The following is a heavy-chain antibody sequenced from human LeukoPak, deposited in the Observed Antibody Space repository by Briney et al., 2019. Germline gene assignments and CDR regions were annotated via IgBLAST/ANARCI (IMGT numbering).Heavy chain of an antibody. CDR2: MNPNSGNT. CDR1: GYTFTSYD. CDR3: ARDMVRGVIIPPGY. Sequence: ASVKVSCKASGYTFTSYDINWVRQATGQGLEWMGWMNPNSGNTGYAQKFQGRVTMTRNTSISTAYMELSSLRSEDTAVYYCARDMVRGVIIPPGYWGQGTLVTVSS. D-gene: IGHD3-10*01. J-gene: IGHJ4*02. V-gene: IGHV1-8*01.